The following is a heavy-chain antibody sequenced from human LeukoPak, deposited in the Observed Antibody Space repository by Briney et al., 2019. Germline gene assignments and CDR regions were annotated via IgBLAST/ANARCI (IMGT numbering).Heavy chain of an antibody. CDR1: GFTFSIYW. CDR2: IKPDGSEQ. Sequence: GGSLRPSCTASGFTFSIYWMSWVRQAPGKGLDWVANIKPDGSEQYYVDSVRGRFTVSRDNAKNSLYLQMNSLSAEDTAVYYCARDNNAAFDIWGLWTMVTVSS. V-gene: IGHV3-7*04. J-gene: IGHJ3*02. CDR3: ARDNNAAFDI. D-gene: IGHD2-2*01.